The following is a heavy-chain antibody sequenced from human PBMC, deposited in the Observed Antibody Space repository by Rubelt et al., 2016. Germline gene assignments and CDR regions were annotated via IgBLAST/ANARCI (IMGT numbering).Heavy chain of an antibody. D-gene: IGHD1-1*01. V-gene: IGHV4-39*01. J-gene: IGHJ5*02. CDR2: IYYSGST. CDR1: GGSISSSSYY. CDR3: ASRGSPRRGFWFDP. Sequence: QLQLQESGPGLVKPSETLSLTCTVSGGSISSSSYYWGWIRQPPGKGLEWIGSIYYSGSTYYNPSLKSVVTISVDTSKNQFSLKLSSVTAADTAVYYCASRGSPRRGFWFDPWGQGTLVTVSS.